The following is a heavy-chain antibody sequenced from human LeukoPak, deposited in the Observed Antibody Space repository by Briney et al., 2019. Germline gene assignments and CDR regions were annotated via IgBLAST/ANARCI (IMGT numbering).Heavy chain of an antibody. CDR3: AQVVVNLYYFDY. CDR1: GFTVSSNY. Sequence: PGGSLRLSSAASGFTVSSNYMSWIRQPPGKGLEWIGSIYYSGSTYYNPSLKSRVTISVDTSKNQFSLKLSSVTAADTAVYYCAQVVVNLYYFDYWGQGTLVTVSS. CDR2: IYYSGST. D-gene: IGHD3-22*01. V-gene: IGHV4-39*07. J-gene: IGHJ4*02.